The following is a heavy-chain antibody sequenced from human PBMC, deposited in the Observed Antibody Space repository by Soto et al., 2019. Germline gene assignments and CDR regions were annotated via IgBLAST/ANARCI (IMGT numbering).Heavy chain of an antibody. CDR3: ARGGSIAARQLGGDDY. CDR2: INPNSSGT. D-gene: IGHD6-6*01. J-gene: IGHJ4*02. Sequence: ASVKVSCKASGYTFTGYYMHWVRQAPGQGLEWMGWINPNSSGTNYAQKFRGRVTMTRDTSISTAYMELSRLRSDDTAVYYCARGGSIAARQLGGDDYWGQGTPVPVCS. V-gene: IGHV1-2*02. CDR1: GYTFTGYY.